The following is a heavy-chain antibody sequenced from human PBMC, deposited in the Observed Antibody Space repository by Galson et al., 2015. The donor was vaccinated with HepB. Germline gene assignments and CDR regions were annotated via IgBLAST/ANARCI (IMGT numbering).Heavy chain of an antibody. D-gene: IGHD3-9*01. Sequence: SVKVSCKASGYTFTRYDINWVRQATGQGLEWMGWMNPNSGNTGYAQKLQGRVTMTRNTSISTAYMELSSLRSEDTAVYSCARRYYDVLTGLTAFDIWGQGTMVTVSS. V-gene: IGHV1-8*01. CDR1: GYTFTRYD. J-gene: IGHJ3*02. CDR2: MNPNSGNT. CDR3: ARRYYDVLTGLTAFDI.